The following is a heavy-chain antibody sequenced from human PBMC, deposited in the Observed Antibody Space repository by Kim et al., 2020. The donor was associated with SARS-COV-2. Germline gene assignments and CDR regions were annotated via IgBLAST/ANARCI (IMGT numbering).Heavy chain of an antibody. V-gene: IGHV4-59*08. J-gene: IGHJ2*01. Sequence: SETLSLTCTVSGGSISSYYWSWIRQPPGKGLEWIGYIYYSGSTNYNPSLKSRVTISVDTSKNQFSLKLSSVTAADTAVYYCAAYGSGSYYNPGDSGSWYFDLWGRGTLVTVSS. CDR2: IYYSGST. D-gene: IGHD3-10*01. CDR3: AAYGSGSYYNPGDSGSWYFDL. CDR1: GGSISSYY.